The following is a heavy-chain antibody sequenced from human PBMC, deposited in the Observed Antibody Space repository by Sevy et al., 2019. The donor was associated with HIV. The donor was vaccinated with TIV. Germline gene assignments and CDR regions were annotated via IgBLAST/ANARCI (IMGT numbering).Heavy chain of an antibody. V-gene: IGHV3-23*01. Sequence: GGSLRLSCAASGFTFSSYAMNWVRQAPGKGLEWVSGISGSGGSGDKTNYADSVKGRFTISRDDSKNSLYLQLNSLRAEDTAIYYCARKYASSGYFDYWGQGTLVTVSS. CDR3: ARKYASSGYFDY. CDR2: ISGSGGSGDKT. J-gene: IGHJ4*02. D-gene: IGHD3-22*01. CDR1: GFTFSSYA.